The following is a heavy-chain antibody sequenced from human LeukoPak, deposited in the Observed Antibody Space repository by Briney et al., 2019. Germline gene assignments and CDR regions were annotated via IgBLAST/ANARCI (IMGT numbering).Heavy chain of an antibody. D-gene: IGHD1-1*01. Sequence: GGSLRLSCAASGFTFSSYSVSWVRRAPGKGLEWVSSISSSSSYIYYADSVKGRFTISRDNAKNSLYLQMNSLRAEDTAVHYCASPRTGAFDIWGQGTMVTVSS. V-gene: IGHV3-21*01. J-gene: IGHJ3*02. CDR3: ASPRTGAFDI. CDR2: ISSSSSYI. CDR1: GFTFSSYS.